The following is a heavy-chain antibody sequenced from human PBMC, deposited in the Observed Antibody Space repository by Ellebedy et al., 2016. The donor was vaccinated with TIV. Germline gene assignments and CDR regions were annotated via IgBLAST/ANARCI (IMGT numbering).Heavy chain of an antibody. D-gene: IGHD4-17*01. CDR2: IYYSGST. J-gene: IGHJ4*02. Sequence: SETLSLTXTVSGGSISSSSYYWGWIRQPPGKGLEWIGSIYYSGSTYYNPSLKSRVTISVDTSKNQFSLKLSSVTAADTAVYYCAREVGDYGIDYWGQGTLVTVSS. CDR1: GGSISSSSYY. V-gene: IGHV4-39*07. CDR3: AREVGDYGIDY.